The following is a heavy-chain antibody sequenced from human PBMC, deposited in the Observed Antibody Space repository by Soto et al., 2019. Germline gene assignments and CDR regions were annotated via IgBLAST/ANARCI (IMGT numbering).Heavy chain of an antibody. CDR1: GVSITSYY. D-gene: IGHD2-15*01. V-gene: IGHV4-4*07. Sequence: PSETLSLTCSVSGVSITSYYLSWIRQSAGGGLEWMGRINTDGLSTYSPSFKSRLTMSLDTSKNQVSLRLISVTAADTAVYFCARVPVAVAATEDYYGLDVWGQGTTVTVYS. CDR2: INTDGLS. J-gene: IGHJ6*02. CDR3: ARVPVAVAATEDYYGLDV.